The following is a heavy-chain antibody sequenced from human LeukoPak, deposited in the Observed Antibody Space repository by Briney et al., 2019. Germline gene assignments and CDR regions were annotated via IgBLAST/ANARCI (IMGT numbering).Heavy chain of an antibody. V-gene: IGHV1-2*02. D-gene: IGHD3-10*01. CDR2: INPNSGGT. CDR3: AREMGSGSYYRNWYFDL. Sequence: ASVKVSCKASGYTFTGYYIHWVRQAPGQGLEWMGWINPNSGGTNYAQKFQGSVTMTRDTSINTAYMELSSLRSDDTAVYYCAREMGSGSYYRNWYFDLRGRGTLVTVSS. J-gene: IGHJ2*01. CDR1: GYTFTGYY.